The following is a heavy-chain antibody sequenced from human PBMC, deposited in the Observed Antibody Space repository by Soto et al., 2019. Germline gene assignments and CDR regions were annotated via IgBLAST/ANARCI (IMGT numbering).Heavy chain of an antibody. CDR1: GGTFSSYA. D-gene: IGHD5-12*01. Sequence: ASVKVSCKASGGTFSSYAISWVRQAPGQGLEWMGGIIPIFGTANYAQKFQGRVTITADESTSTAYMELSSLRSEDTAVYYCARVYLEMATIFFDYWGQGTLVTVSS. J-gene: IGHJ4*02. CDR2: IIPIFGTA. V-gene: IGHV1-69*13. CDR3: ARVYLEMATIFFDY.